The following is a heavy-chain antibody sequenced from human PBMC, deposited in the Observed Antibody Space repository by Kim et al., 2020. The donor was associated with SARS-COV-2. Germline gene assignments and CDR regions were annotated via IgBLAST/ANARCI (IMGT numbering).Heavy chain of an antibody. CDR3: ARGRLATRYCSSTSCYDDPYYYYGMDA. D-gene: IGHD2-2*01. CDR1: GYTFTSYA. J-gene: IGHJ6*02. V-gene: IGHV1-3*01. Sequence: ASVKVSCKASGYTFTSYAMHWVRQAPGQRLEWMGWINAGNGKTKYSQKFQGRVTITRDTSASTAYMELSSLRSEDTAVYYCARGRLATRYCSSTSCYDDPYYYYGMDAWGQRTTVTVSS. CDR2: INAGNGKT.